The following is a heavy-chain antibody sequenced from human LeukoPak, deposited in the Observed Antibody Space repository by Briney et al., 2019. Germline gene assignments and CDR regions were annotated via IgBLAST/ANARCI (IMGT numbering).Heavy chain of an antibody. CDR1: GGSISSYY. Sequence: PSETLSLTCTASGGSISSYYWSWIRQPAGKGLEWIGRIYTSGSTNYNPSLKSRVTMSVDTSKNQFSLKLSSVTAADTAVYYCARVLWFGVYGAFDIWGQGTMVTVSS. CDR3: ARVLWFGVYGAFDI. CDR2: IYTSGST. V-gene: IGHV4-4*07. J-gene: IGHJ3*02. D-gene: IGHD3-10*01.